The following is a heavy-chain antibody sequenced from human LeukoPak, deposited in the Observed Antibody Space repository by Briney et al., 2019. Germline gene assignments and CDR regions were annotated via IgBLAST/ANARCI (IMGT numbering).Heavy chain of an antibody. CDR3: ARVLWFGEYDP. D-gene: IGHD3-10*01. CDR2: INHSGST. J-gene: IGHJ5*02. V-gene: IGHV4-34*01. Sequence: PSETLSLTCAVYGGSFSGYYWSWIRQPPGKGLEWIGEINHSGSTNYNPSLKSRVTISVDTSKNQFSLKLSSVTAADTAVYYCARVLWFGEYDPWGQGTLVTVSS. CDR1: GGSFSGYY.